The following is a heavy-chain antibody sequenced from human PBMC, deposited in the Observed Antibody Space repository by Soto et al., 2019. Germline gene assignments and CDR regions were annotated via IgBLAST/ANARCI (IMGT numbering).Heavy chain of an antibody. Sequence: EVQLLESGGGLVQPGGSLRLSCTASGFSFSDYAMTWVRQAPGQGLECVAGIYGSGGGIQYADSVKGRFTISRDNGRNTLYLQMNSLRDEDTAVYYCAKDLVSRDGLWLMDQWGQGTLVTVS. D-gene: IGHD2-21*02. CDR2: IYGSGGGI. J-gene: IGHJ4*02. CDR3: AKDLVSRDGLWLMDQ. CDR1: GFSFSDYA. V-gene: IGHV3-23*01.